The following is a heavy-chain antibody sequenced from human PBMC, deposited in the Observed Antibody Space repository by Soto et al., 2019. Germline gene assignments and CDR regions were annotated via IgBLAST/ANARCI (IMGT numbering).Heavy chain of an antibody. J-gene: IGHJ3*01. CDR1: GGPVSSGSYY. D-gene: IGHD6-13*01. V-gene: IGHV4-61*01. CDR2: IYYSGST. CDR3: AKDQGIAASHGID. Sequence: SETLSLTCTVSGGPVSSGSYYWSWIRQPPGKGLEWIGYIYYSGSTNYSHSLKSRVTMSVDTSKNQFSLRDDDTAVYYCAKDQGIAASHGIDWGQGTMVTVSS.